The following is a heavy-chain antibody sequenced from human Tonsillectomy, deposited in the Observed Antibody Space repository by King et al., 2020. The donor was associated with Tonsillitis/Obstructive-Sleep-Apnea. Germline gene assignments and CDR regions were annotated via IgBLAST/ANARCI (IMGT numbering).Heavy chain of an antibody. Sequence: VQLQESGPGLVKPSQTLSLTCTVSGGSISSGGYYWSWFRQHPGKGLEWSGYIYYSGRTYYNPSLKGRVTISVDTSKNQFSLQLSSVTAADTAVYYCARGLYSSSWYLDYWGQGTLVTVSS. V-gene: IGHV4-31*03. CDR1: GGSISSGGYY. CDR3: ARGLYSSSWYLDY. D-gene: IGHD6-13*01. J-gene: IGHJ4*02. CDR2: IYYSGRT.